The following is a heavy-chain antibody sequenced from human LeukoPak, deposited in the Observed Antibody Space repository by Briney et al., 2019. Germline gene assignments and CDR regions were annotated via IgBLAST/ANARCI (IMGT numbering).Heavy chain of an antibody. CDR3: ARVEPQWLVPDTEKNFGY. J-gene: IGHJ4*02. D-gene: IGHD6-19*01. Sequence: GASVKVSCKASGYTFTSYGISWVRLAPGQGLEWMGWISAYNGNTNYAQKLQGRVTMTTDTSTSTAYMELRSLRSDDTAVYYCARVEPQWLVPDTEKNFGYWGQGTLVTVSS. CDR2: ISAYNGNT. CDR1: GYTFTSYG. V-gene: IGHV1-18*01.